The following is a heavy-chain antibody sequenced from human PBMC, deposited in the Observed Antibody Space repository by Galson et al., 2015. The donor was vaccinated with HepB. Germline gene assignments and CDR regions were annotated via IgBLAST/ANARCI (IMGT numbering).Heavy chain of an antibody. CDR3: VKEGSWFGGDWFDP. J-gene: IGHJ5*02. D-gene: IGHD3-16*01. Sequence: SLRLSCAGSGFIFRHHAMAWLRQAPGKGLEGVSGRDGRGCTRCYSDAVKGRFSISRDNSKDTVFLQMDNVRAEDTAVYYCVKEGSWFGGDWFDPWGQGALVTVS. CDR2: RDGRGCTR. CDR1: GFIFRHHA. V-gene: IGHV3-23*01.